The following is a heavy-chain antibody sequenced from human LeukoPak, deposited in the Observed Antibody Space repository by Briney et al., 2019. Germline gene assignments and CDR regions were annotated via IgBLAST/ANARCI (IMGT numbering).Heavy chain of an antibody. CDR2: INPNSGGT. D-gene: IGHD6-19*01. Sequence: ASVKVSCKASGGTFSSYAISWGRQAPGQGLEWMGWINPNSGGTNYAQKFQGRVTMTRDTSISTAYMELSRLRSDDTAVYYCARVRAVAGTDYFDYWGQGTLVTVSS. CDR3: ARVRAVAGTDYFDY. V-gene: IGHV1-2*02. J-gene: IGHJ4*02. CDR1: GGTFSSYA.